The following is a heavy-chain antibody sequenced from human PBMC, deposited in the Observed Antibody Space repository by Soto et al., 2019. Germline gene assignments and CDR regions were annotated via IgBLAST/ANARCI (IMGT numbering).Heavy chain of an antibody. CDR3: ARAGTNMVQFDD. J-gene: IGHJ4*02. Sequence: XKTLSLPSTDAGGSINSYFWSWIRQSPGKGLEWIGHIYYSGSTSYSPSLKSRVSISVDTSKNQFSLEVHSVTAADTAVYYCARAGTNMVQFDDWGQGTLVTVSS. CDR1: GGSINSYF. D-gene: IGHD3-10*01. CDR2: IYYSGST. V-gene: IGHV4-59*01.